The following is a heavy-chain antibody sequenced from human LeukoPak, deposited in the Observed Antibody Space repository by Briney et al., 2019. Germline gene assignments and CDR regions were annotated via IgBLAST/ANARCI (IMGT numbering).Heavy chain of an antibody. CDR1: GFTFSRYA. CDR2: ISGSGESA. V-gene: IGHV3-23*01. D-gene: IGHD3-22*01. Sequence: GGSLRLSCAASGFTFSRYAMSWVRQAPGKGLEWVSAISGSGESAYYADSVKGRFTISRDNAKNSLYLQMNSLRAEDTAVYYCARVMEPYYDSSGYYLAYWGQGTLVTVSS. J-gene: IGHJ4*02. CDR3: ARVMEPYYDSSGYYLAY.